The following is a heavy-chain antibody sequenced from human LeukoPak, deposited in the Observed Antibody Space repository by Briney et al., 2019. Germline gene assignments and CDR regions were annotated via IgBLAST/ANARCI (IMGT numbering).Heavy chain of an antibody. Sequence: PGGSLRLSCAASGFIFTSYGMHWVRQAPGKGLEWVAFIRYDGSIKFYADSVKGRFTISRDNSRNTLYLKMNSLRAEDAAVYYCAKDSRHRIVGTTTFLDYWGQGTLVTVSS. J-gene: IGHJ4*02. D-gene: IGHD1-26*01. V-gene: IGHV3-30*02. CDR2: IRYDGSIK. CDR1: GFIFTSYG. CDR3: AKDSRHRIVGTTTFLDY.